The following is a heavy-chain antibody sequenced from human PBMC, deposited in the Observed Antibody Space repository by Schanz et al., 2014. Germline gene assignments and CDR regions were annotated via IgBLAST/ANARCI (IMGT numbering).Heavy chain of an antibody. CDR3: ARSRSGFYFDY. V-gene: IGHV3-7*04. D-gene: IGHD1-26*01. CDR1: GFTFSSYA. Sequence: EVQLVASGGGLVQPGGSLRLSCAASGFTFSSYAMSWVRQAPGKGPEWVANIKHDGSVKDYVDSVKGRFTISRDNTKNSLYLQMNSLRAEDTAVYYCARSRSGFYFDYWGQGTLVTVSS. J-gene: IGHJ4*02. CDR2: IKHDGSVK.